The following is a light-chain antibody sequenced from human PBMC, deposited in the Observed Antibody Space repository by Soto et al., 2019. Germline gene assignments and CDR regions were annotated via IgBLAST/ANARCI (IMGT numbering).Light chain of an antibody. V-gene: IGKV1-13*02. J-gene: IGKJ5*01. Sequence: AIQLTQSPSSLSASVGERVTITCRASQGISSALAWYQQKPGKAPKLLIYDASNLESGVPSRFSGSGSGTDFTLTISSLQPEDFATYYCQQFNSYPSTFGQGTRLEIK. CDR3: QQFNSYPST. CDR2: DAS. CDR1: QGISSA.